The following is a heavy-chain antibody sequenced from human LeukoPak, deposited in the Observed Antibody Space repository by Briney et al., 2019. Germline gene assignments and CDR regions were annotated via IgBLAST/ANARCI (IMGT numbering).Heavy chain of an antibody. V-gene: IGHV1-2*02. Sequence: GASVTVSFTASAYTFTDHYIHWVRQAPGQGLEWMGWTNPKSGGTNYAQKFQGRVTMSRDTSIRTAYMELRRLMSADTAVYYCVLAMGEYFDYWGQGTLVTVSS. CDR2: TNPKSGGT. J-gene: IGHJ4*02. CDR3: VLAMGEYFDY. D-gene: IGHD2/OR15-2a*01. CDR1: AYTFTDHY.